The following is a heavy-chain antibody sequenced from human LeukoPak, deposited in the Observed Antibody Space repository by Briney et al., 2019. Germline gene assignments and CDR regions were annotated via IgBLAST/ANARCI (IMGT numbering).Heavy chain of an antibody. D-gene: IGHD3-22*01. CDR3: ARDRDSGHYYDSSGYCLDY. CDR2: INPNSGGT. CDR1: GYTFTGYY. J-gene: IGHJ4*02. Sequence: GASVKVSCKASGYTFTGYYMHWVRQAPGQGLEWMGWINPNSGGTNYAQKFQGRVTMTRDTSISTAYMELSRLRSDDTAVYYCARDRDSGHYYDSSGYCLDYWGQGTLVTVSS. V-gene: IGHV1-2*02.